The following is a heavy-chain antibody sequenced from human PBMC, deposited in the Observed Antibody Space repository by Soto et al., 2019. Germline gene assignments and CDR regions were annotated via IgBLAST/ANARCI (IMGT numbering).Heavy chain of an antibody. CDR3: ARDLGLDFWSGYLPYGMDV. J-gene: IGHJ6*02. CDR2: INPNSGGT. CDR1: GYTFTGYY. V-gene: IGHV1-2*04. Sequence: GASVKVSCKASGYTFTGYYMHWVRQAPGQGLEWMGWINPNSGGTNYAQKFQGWVTMTRDTSISTAYMELSRLRSDDTAVYYCARDLGLDFWSGYLPYGMDVWGQGTTVTVSS. D-gene: IGHD3-3*01.